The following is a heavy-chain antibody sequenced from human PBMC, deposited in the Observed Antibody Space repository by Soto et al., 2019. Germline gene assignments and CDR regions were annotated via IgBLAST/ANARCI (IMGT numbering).Heavy chain of an antibody. CDR3: GGETPGAGWVGP. V-gene: IGHV1-46*03. J-gene: IGHJ5*02. Sequence: QVQLVQSGAEVKPPGASVTVSCEASGYSFSSYYMHWLRQTPGQGLEWMGLINPGGTSTNYAQKFQGRVTMTRDTATSTVYMELSDLRSEDTAVYYCGGETPGAGWVGPWGQGTLVIVSS. CDR2: INPGGTST. CDR1: GYSFSSYY. D-gene: IGHD2-2*01.